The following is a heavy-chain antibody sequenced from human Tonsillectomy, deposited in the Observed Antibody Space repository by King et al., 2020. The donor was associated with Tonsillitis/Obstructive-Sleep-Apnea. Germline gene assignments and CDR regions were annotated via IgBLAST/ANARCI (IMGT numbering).Heavy chain of an antibody. CDR1: VFSVLMIAVL. CDR2: IYWDDNK. D-gene: IGHD2-15*01. CDR3: AHTTADIYYYYYYMGV. V-gene: IGHV2-5*02. J-gene: IGHJ6*03. Sequence: TLPASFPPLLPHPTPVPLPCTFSVFSVLMIAVLAAVLRQPPATALEWLALIYWDDNKRYSPSLKSRLTITKDTSKNQVVLSMTNMDPVDTATYYCAHTTADIYYYYYYMGVWGKGTTVTVSS.